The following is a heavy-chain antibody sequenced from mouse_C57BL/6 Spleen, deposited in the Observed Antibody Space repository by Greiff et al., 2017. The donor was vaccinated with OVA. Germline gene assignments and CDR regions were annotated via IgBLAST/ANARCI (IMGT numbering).Heavy chain of an antibody. CDR3: ARDDYGYKGYFDY. D-gene: IGHD2-2*01. J-gene: IGHJ2*01. CDR1: GYTFTSYW. V-gene: IGHV1-55*01. CDR2: IYPGSGST. Sequence: QVQLQQPGAELVKPGASVKMSCKASGYTFTSYWITWVKQRPGQGLEWIGDIYPGSGSTNYNEKFKSKATLTVDTSTSTAYMQLSSLTSEDSAVYYCARDDYGYKGYFDYWGQGTTLTVSS.